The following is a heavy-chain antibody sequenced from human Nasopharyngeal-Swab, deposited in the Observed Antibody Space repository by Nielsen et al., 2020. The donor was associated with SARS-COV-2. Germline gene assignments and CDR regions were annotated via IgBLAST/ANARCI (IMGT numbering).Heavy chain of an antibody. CDR3: ARASRGWS. J-gene: IGHJ5*02. CDR2: ISTSGATI. Sequence: GGSLRLSCAASGFTFDNYEMNCVRQAPRKGLEWVSYISTSGATIHYADSVRGRFTISRDNAKKSLHLQMNSLRVEDTAVYYCARASRGWSWGQGTPVTVSS. CDR1: GFTFDNYE. V-gene: IGHV3-48*03. D-gene: IGHD6-19*01.